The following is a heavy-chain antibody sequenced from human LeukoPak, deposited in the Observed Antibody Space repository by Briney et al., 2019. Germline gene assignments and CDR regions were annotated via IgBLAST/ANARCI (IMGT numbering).Heavy chain of an antibody. CDR1: GGSISSSSYY. Sequence: SETLSLTCTVSGGSISSSSYYWGWIRPPPGKGLEWIGSIYYSGSTYYNPSLKSRVTISVDTSKNQFSLKLSSVTAADTAVYYCARDLNMVRGVIANGGFDYWGQGTLVTVSS. J-gene: IGHJ4*02. CDR3: ARDLNMVRGVIANGGFDY. D-gene: IGHD3-10*01. V-gene: IGHV4-39*07. CDR2: IYYSGST.